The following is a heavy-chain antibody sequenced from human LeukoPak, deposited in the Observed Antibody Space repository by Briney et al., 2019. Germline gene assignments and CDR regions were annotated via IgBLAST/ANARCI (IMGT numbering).Heavy chain of an antibody. D-gene: IGHD3-3*01. Sequence: PSETLSLTCSLFGVSITDDNYYWGWIRQPAGKGLEWIGRIYTSGSTNYNPSLKSRVTISVDTSKNQFSLKLSSVTAADTAVYYCARDTTIFGVVTDYYYYYMDVWGKGTTVTVSS. CDR2: IYTSGST. J-gene: IGHJ6*03. CDR3: ARDTTIFGVVTDYYYYYMDV. V-gene: IGHV4-61*02. CDR1: GVSITDDNYY.